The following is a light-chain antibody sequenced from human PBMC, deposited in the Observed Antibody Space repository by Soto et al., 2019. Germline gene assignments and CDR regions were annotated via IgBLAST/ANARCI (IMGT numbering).Light chain of an antibody. J-gene: IGLJ3*02. CDR1: SNDVGGNNY. CDR3: YSYAGSFTWV. Sequence: QSALTQPRSVSGSPGQSVTISCTGTSNDVGGNNYVSWYQQHPGKAPKLMISEVSNRPSGVSNRFSGSKSGNTASLTISGLQADDEGDYYCYSYAGSFTWVFGGGTKLT. CDR2: EVS. V-gene: IGLV2-11*01.